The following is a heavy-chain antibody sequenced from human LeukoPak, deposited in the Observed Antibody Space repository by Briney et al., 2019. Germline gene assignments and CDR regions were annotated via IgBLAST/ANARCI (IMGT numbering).Heavy chain of an antibody. D-gene: IGHD3-22*01. J-gene: IGHJ4*02. Sequence: SVKVSCKASGGTFSSYDISWVRQAPGQGLEWMGGIIPIFGTANYAQKFQGRVTITADESTSTAYMELSSLRSEDTAVYYCARASYEYYYDSSGFFDYWGQGTLVTVSS. CDR1: GGTFSSYD. CDR2: IIPIFGTA. CDR3: ARASYEYYYDSSGFFDY. V-gene: IGHV1-69*13.